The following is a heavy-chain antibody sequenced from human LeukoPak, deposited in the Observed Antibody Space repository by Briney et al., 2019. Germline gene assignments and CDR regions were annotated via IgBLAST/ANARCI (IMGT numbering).Heavy chain of an antibody. CDR1: GYTFIRYG. CDR2: ISPYNGNT. D-gene: IGHD1-26*01. J-gene: IGHJ4*02. V-gene: IGHV1-18*01. CDR3: AREESIGSYQFLHDY. Sequence: ASVKVSCKASGYTFIRYGITWVRQAPGQGLEWMAWISPYNGNTKYAQKFQGRVTMTTDTSTNTAYMELRSLTSDDTAVYYCAREESIGSYQFLHDYWGQGTLVTVSS.